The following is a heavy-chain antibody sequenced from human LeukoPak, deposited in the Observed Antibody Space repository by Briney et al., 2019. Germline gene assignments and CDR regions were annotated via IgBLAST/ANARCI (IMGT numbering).Heavy chain of an antibody. CDR1: GFTFSSYA. J-gene: IGHJ4*02. CDR3: ARALRGPGIAAAGIGY. V-gene: IGHV3-64*01. D-gene: IGHD6-13*01. CDR2: ISSNGGST. Sequence: GGSLRLSCAASGFTFSSYAMHWVRQAPGKGLEYVSAISSNGGSTYYANSVKGRFTIPRDNSKNTLYLQMGSLRAEDMAVYYCARALRGPGIAAAGIGYWGQGTLVTVSS.